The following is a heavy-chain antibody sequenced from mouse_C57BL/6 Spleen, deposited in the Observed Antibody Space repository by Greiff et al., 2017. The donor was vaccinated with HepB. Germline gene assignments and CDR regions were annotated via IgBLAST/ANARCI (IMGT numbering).Heavy chain of an antibody. Sequence: QVQLQQSGAELARPGASVKLSCKASGYTFTSYGIRWVKQRPGQGLEWIGEIYPRSGNTYYNEKFKGKATLTADKSSSTAYMELRSLTSDDSAVYCGARRDYYGSSRYFEYWGQGTTLTGSS. V-gene: IGHV1-81*01. CDR3: ARRDYYGSSRYFEY. J-gene: IGHJ2*01. D-gene: IGHD1-1*01. CDR2: IYPRSGNT. CDR1: GYTFTSYG.